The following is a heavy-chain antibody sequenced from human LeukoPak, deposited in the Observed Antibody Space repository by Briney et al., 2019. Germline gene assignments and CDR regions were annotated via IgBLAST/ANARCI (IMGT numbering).Heavy chain of an antibody. J-gene: IGHJ4*02. V-gene: IGHV3-21*01. D-gene: IGHD2-2*01. CDR1: GFTFRSYS. CDR3: ARVPAAIEYYFDY. CDR2: ISSSSSYI. Sequence: GGSLRLSCSASGFTFRSYSMNWVRQAPGKGLEWVSSISSSSSYIYYADSVKGRFTISRDNAKNSLYLQMNSLRAEDTAVYYCARVPAAIEYYFDYWGQGTLVTVSS.